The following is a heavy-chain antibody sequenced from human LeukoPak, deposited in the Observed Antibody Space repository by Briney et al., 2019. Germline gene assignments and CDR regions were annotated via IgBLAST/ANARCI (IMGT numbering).Heavy chain of an antibody. CDR1: GFTFSSYG. V-gene: IGHV3-33*01. CDR3: ARDRRLDYYDSSGPGY. CDR2: IWYDGSNK. J-gene: IGHJ4*02. Sequence: GGSLRLSCAASGFTFSSYGMHWVRQAPGKGLEWVAVIWYDGSNKYYADSVKGRFTISRDNSKNTLYLQMNSLRAEDTAVYYCARDRRLDYYDSSGPGYWGQGTLVTVSS. D-gene: IGHD3-22*01.